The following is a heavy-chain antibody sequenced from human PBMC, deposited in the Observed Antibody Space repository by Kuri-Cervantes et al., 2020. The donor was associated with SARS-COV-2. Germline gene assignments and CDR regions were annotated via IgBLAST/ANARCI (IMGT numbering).Heavy chain of an antibody. D-gene: IGHD1-1*01. CDR1: GFTFSSYW. Sequence: GESLKISCAASGFTFSSYWMSWVRQAPGKGLEWVALISCDGSNKYYADSVKGRFTISRDNAKNMLFLQMNSLRAEDTAVYYCVRDGDHWNFDYWGQGTLVTVSS. V-gene: IGHV3-30-3*01. CDR3: VRDGDHWNFDY. J-gene: IGHJ4*02. CDR2: ISCDGSNK.